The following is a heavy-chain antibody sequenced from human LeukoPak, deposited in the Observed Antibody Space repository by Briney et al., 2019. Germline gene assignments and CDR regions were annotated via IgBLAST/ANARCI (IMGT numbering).Heavy chain of an antibody. CDR1: GFTFSSYA. D-gene: IGHD3-10*01. J-gene: IGHJ4*02. Sequence: GGSLRLSGAASGFTFSSYAMSWVRQAPGKGLEWVSAITGSGGGTSSADSVKGRFTISRDNSETTLFLQMNSLRAEDKSVYYCAKGRDYHGSGSYYPXDYWGQGTLXTV. CDR3: AKGRDYHGSGSYYPXDY. CDR2: ITGSGGGT. V-gene: IGHV3-23*01.